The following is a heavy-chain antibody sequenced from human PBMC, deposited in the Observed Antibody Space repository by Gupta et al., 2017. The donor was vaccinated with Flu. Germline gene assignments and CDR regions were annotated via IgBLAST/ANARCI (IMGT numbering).Heavy chain of an antibody. Sequence: QVQLVESGGGVVQPGRSLRLSCAASGFTFSNYGMQWVRQAPGKGLEWVAIISYDGSNKYYAESVKGRFTISRDNSKNTLYPQMNSLRAEDTAVYYCVKDNRGIVVVTAIPFEYWGQGTLVTVSS. J-gene: IGHJ4*02. D-gene: IGHD2-21*02. CDR2: ISYDGSNK. CDR1: GFTFSNYG. CDR3: VKDNRGIVVVTAIPFEY. V-gene: IGHV3-30*18.